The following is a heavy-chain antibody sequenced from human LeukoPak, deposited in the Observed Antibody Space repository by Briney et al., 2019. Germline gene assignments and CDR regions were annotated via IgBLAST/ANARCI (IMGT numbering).Heavy chain of an antibody. CDR2: INHSGST. CDR1: GFTFNNYA. CDR3: ARAHTMVPPTYFDY. J-gene: IGHJ4*02. V-gene: IGHV4-34*01. D-gene: IGHD3-10*01. Sequence: GSLRLSCAASGFTFNNYAMSWIRQPPGKGLEWIGEINHSGSTNYNPSLKSRVTISVDTSKNQFSLKLSSVTAADTAVYYCARAHTMVPPTYFDYWGQGTLVTVSS.